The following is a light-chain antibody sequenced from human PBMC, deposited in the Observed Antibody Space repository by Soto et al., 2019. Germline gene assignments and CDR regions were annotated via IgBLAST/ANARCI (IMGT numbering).Light chain of an antibody. CDR3: QQYNNWLWT. J-gene: IGKJ1*01. CDR2: SAS. V-gene: IGKV3-15*01. CDR1: QSVSSN. Sequence: EILMTQSPATLSVSPGERATLSCRASQSVSSNLAWYQQKPGQAPRLLIYSASTRATGIPARFSGSESGTEFTLTISRLQSGDFAVYSCQQYNNWLWTFGQGTKVEIK.